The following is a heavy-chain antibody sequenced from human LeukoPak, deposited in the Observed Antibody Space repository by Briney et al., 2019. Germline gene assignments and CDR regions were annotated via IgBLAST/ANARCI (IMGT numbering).Heavy chain of an antibody. CDR1: GGSISSYY. Sequence: SETLSLTCTVSGGSISSYYWSWIRQPPGKGLEWIGSIYYSGTTNYNPSLKSRVTISLDTSKNQFSLKLSSVTAADTAVYQCARERWLQLPDYWGQGTLVTVSS. D-gene: IGHD5-24*01. CDR2: IYYSGTT. V-gene: IGHV4-59*12. J-gene: IGHJ4*02. CDR3: ARERWLQLPDY.